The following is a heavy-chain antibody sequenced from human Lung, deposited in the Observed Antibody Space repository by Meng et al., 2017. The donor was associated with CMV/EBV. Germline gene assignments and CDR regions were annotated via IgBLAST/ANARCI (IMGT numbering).Heavy chain of an antibody. V-gene: IGHV7-4-1*01. Sequence: QVQLFQSVSELKKPGDSVKVSCQAAGYTFTSSSMNWVRHAPGQGLEWMGWININTGNPTYAQGFTGRFVFSLDTSVSTAYLQIDSLKADDTAVYYCARGNGWRFDYWGQGTLVTSPQ. CDR1: GYTFTSSS. J-gene: IGHJ4*02. CDR2: ININTGNP. CDR3: ARGNGWRFDY. D-gene: IGHD6-19*01.